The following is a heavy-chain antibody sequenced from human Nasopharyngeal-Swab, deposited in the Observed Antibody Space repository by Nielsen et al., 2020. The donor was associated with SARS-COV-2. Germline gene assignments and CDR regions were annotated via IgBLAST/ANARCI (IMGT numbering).Heavy chain of an antibody. CDR2: ISGSGATT. V-gene: IGHV3-23*01. CDR1: GFTFKSYA. CDR3: AKGVERWLVAGNLFDP. Sequence: GESLKISCAASGFTFKSYAMSWVRQAPGKGLEWVSVISGSGATTYHADSVKGRFTISSDNSQNTVYLQMNNLRVEDTARYYCAKGVERWLVAGNLFDPWGQGTMVTVSS. D-gene: IGHD6-19*01. J-gene: IGHJ5*02.